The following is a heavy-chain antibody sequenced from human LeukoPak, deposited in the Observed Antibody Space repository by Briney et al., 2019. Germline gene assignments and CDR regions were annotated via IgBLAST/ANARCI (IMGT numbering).Heavy chain of an antibody. D-gene: IGHD6-6*01. Sequence: HPGGSLRLSCAASGFTFSSSAMSWVRQVPGKGLEWVSGISASGGSTYYADSVRGRFTISRDNSKNTLYVQMNSLRDEDTAVYYCAKPDGIAATEVWGQGTLVTVSS. CDR3: AKPDGIAATEV. V-gene: IGHV3-23*01. CDR1: GFTFSSSA. J-gene: IGHJ4*02. CDR2: ISASGGST.